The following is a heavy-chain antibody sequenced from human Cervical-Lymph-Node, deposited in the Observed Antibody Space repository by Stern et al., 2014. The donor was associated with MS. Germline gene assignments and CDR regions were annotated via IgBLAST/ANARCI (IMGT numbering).Heavy chain of an antibody. J-gene: IGHJ6*02. CDR1: GGTFTNYA. CDR2: IITMFGAT. V-gene: IGHV1-69*01. Sequence: VQLVESGAEVKKPGSSVKVSCKASGGTFTNYAISWVRQAPGQGLEWMGGIITMFGATNYAQKFQGRVPITADESTNTAYMDLSSLRSEDTAVYYCTRATRTGNYGMDVWGQGTTVTVSS. D-gene: IGHD1-1*01. CDR3: TRATRTGNYGMDV.